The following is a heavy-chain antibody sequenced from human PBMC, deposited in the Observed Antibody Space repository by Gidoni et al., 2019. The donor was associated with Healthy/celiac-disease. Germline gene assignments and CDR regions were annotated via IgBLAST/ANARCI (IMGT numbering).Heavy chain of an antibody. CDR1: GDSVSSNSAA. V-gene: IGHV6-1*01. CDR3: ARDNGRDSSGYYRKYYFDY. CDR2: TYYRSKWYN. Sequence: QVQLQQSGPGLVKPSQTLSLTCAISGDSVSSNSAAWNWIRQSPSRGLEWLGRTYYRSKWYNDYAVSVKSRITINPDTSKNQFSLQLNSVTPEDTAVYYCARDNGRDSSGYYRKYYFDYWGQGTLVTVSS. J-gene: IGHJ4*02. D-gene: IGHD3-22*01.